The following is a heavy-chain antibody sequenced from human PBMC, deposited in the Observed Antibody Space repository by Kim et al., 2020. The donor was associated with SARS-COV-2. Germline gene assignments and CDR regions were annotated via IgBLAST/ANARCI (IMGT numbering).Heavy chain of an antibody. J-gene: IGHJ6*02. V-gene: IGHV3-30*04. CDR3: ARASLRYFDWLPYYYYYGMDV. CDR1: GFTFSSYA. CDR2: ISYDGSNK. D-gene: IGHD3-9*01. Sequence: GGSLRLSCAASGFTFSSYAMHWVRQAPGKGLEWVAVISYDGSNKYYADSVKGRFTISRDNSKNTLYLQMNSLRAEDTAVYYCARASLRYFDWLPYYYYYGMDVWGQGTTVTVSS.